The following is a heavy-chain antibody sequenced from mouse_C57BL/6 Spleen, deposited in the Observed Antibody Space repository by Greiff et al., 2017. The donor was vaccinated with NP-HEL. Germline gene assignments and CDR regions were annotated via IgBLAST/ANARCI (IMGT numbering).Heavy chain of an antibody. Sequence: EVMLVESGGDLVKPGGSLKLSCAASGFTFSSYGMSWVRQTPEKRLEWVATISSGGSYTNYPDRVKGRFTISRDHAKNTPYLQLSSLKSVDTAVNYCARQGVLSWFAYWGQGTLVTVSA. V-gene: IGHV5-6*01. CDR2: ISSGGSYT. CDR1: GFTFSSYG. CDR3: ARQGVLSWFAY. J-gene: IGHJ3*01.